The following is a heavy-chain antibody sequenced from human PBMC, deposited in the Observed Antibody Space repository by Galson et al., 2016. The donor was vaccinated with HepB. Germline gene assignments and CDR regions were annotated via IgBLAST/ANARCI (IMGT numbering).Heavy chain of an antibody. CDR1: GDSVSSNNAA. CDR3: ARAWGRGRYYYSSGNLNLVGGLDV. J-gene: IGHJ6*02. Sequence: CAISGDSVSSNNAAWNWIRQSPSRGLEWLGRTYYRSKWYNDYAVSVKSRITVNPDTSKNQFSLHLNSVTPEDPAVYYCARAWGRGRYYYSSGNLNLVGGLDVWGQGTTVSVSS. CDR2: TYYRSKWYN. D-gene: IGHD3-10*01. V-gene: IGHV6-1*01.